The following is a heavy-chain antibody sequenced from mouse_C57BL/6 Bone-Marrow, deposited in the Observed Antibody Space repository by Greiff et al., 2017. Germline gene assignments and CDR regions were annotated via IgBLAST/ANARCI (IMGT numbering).Heavy chain of an antibody. V-gene: IGHV1-64*01. CDR1: GYTFTSYW. J-gene: IGHJ3*01. D-gene: IGHD1-1*02. CDR2: IPPNSGST. Sequence: QVQLQQPGAELVKPGASVKLSCKASGYTFTSYWMHWVKQRPGQGLEWIGMIPPNSGSTNYNEKFKSKATLTVDKSSSTAYMQLSSLTSEDSAVXYCARHGGAWFAYWGQGTLVTVSA. CDR3: ARHGGAWFAY.